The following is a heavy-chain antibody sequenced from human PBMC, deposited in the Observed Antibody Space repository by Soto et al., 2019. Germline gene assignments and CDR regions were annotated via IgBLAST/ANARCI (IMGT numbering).Heavy chain of an antibody. CDR3: ARDKGYCSDTSCPDLDY. D-gene: IGHD2-15*01. CDR2: FDPEDGET. J-gene: IGHJ4*02. CDR1: GYTLTELS. V-gene: IGHV1-24*01. Sequence: ASVTVSWKVSGYTLTELSVHWVRQAPGKGLEWMGGFDPEDGETNYAKKVQGRVTIIVDTSTSTAYMELNSLRYEDTAVYYCARDKGYCSDTSCPDLDYWGQGTLVTVSS.